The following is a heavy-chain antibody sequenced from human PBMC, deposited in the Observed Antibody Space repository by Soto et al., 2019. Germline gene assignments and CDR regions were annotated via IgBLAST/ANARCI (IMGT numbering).Heavy chain of an antibody. J-gene: IGHJ4*02. CDR2: IYSGGST. CDR3: ARGGILNYY. D-gene: IGHD1-20*01. V-gene: IGHV3-53*04. CDR1: GFTVSSNY. Sequence: EVQLVESGGGLVQPGGSLRLSCAVSGFTVSSNYMSWVRQAPGKGLEWVSVIYSGGSTYYADSVKGRFTISRHNSNNTMYLQINRPRDEDTAVYYCARGGILNYYWGQGTLVTVSS.